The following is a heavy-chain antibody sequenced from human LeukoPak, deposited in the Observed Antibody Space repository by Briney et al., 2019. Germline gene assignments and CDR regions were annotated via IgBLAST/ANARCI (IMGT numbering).Heavy chain of an antibody. J-gene: IGHJ3*02. Sequence: NPSETLSLTCAVYGGSFSGYYWSWIRQPPGKGLEWIGEINHSGSTNYNPSLKSRVTISVDTSKNQFSLKLSSVTAADTAVYYCARSMLVVALDAFDIWGQGTMVTVSS. CDR2: INHSGST. V-gene: IGHV4-34*01. D-gene: IGHD3-22*01. CDR3: ARSMLVVALDAFDI. CDR1: GGSFSGYY.